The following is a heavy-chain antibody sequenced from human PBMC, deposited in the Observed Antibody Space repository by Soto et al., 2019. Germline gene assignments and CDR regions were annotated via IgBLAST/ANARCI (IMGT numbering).Heavy chain of an antibody. CDR3: ARDQAAVAGYYYYGMDV. J-gene: IGHJ6*02. Sequence: GASVKVSCKASGYTFTGYYMHWVRQAQGQGLEWMGWINPNSGGTNYAQKFQGWVTMTRDTSISTAYMELSRLRSDDTAVYYCARDQAAVAGYYYYGMDVWGQGTTVTVSS. CDR1: GYTFTGYY. D-gene: IGHD6-19*01. CDR2: INPNSGGT. V-gene: IGHV1-2*04.